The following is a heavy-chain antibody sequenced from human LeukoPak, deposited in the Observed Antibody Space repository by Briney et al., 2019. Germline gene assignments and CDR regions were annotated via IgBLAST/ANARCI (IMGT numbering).Heavy chain of an antibody. CDR1: GFTFSSYW. J-gene: IGHJ4*02. Sequence: PGGSLRLSCAASGFTFSSYWMNWARQAPGKGLEWVANIKQDGSEKYYVDSVKGRFTISRDNAKNSLYLQMNSLRAEDAAIYYCAKDRIWSGYSKYYFDCWGQGTLVTVSS. CDR2: IKQDGSEK. V-gene: IGHV3-7*03. D-gene: IGHD3-3*01. CDR3: AKDRIWSGYSKYYFDC.